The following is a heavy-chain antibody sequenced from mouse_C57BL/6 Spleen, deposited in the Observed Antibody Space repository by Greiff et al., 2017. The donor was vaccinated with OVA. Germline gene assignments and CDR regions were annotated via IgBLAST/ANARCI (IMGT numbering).Heavy chain of an antibody. Sequence: QVQLQQPGAELVMPGASVKLSCKASGYTFTSYWMHWVKQRPGQGLEWIGEIDPSDSYTNYNQKFKGKSTLTVDKSSSTAYMQLSSLTSEDSAVYYCARWGDYDDLYFDYWGQGTTLTVSS. CDR1: GYTFTSYW. CDR2: IDPSDSYT. CDR3: ARWGDYDDLYFDY. V-gene: IGHV1-69*01. J-gene: IGHJ2*01. D-gene: IGHD2-4*01.